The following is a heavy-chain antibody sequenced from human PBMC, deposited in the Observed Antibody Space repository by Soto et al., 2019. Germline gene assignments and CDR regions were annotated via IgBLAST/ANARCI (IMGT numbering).Heavy chain of an antibody. CDR3: ARSVAVPCAHIDY. D-gene: IGHD2-21*01. CDR1: CGSISGSY. CDR2: VYYTGST. J-gene: IGHJ4*02. V-gene: IGHV4-59*01. Sequence: SGTLSLTCSVSCGSISGSYWSWIRQSPGKGLEWLGYVYYTGSTNYSPSLRSRVSISVDTSKNEFSLRLSSVTAADTAVYFCARSVAVPCAHIDYWGQGTQVTVSS.